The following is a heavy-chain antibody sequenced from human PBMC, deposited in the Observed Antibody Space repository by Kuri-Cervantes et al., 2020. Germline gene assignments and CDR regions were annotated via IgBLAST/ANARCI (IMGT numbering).Heavy chain of an antibody. D-gene: IGHD3-9*01. CDR1: GFTFSSYG. CDR2: IWYDGSNK. CDR3: ARDLSYYDILTGYYPSYYYYGMDV. V-gene: IGHV3-33*01. J-gene: IGHJ6*02. Sequence: GESLKISCAASGFTFSSYGMHWVRQAPGKGLEWVAVIWYDGSNKYYADSVKGRFTISRDNSKNTLYLQMNSLRAEDTAVYYCARDLSYYDILTGYYPSYYYYGMDVWGQGTTVTVSS.